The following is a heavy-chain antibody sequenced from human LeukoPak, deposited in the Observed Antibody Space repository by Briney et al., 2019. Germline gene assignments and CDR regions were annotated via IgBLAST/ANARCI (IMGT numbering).Heavy chain of an antibody. CDR1: GGTFSSYA. CDR3: ARDGMATISPFFDY. V-gene: IGHV1-69*13. Sequence: SVKVTCKASGGTFSSYAISWVRQAPGQGLEWMGGIIPIFGTANYAQKFQGRVTITADESTSTAYMELSGLRSEDTAVYYCARDGMATISPFFDYWGQGTLVTVSS. D-gene: IGHD5-24*01. J-gene: IGHJ4*02. CDR2: IIPIFGTA.